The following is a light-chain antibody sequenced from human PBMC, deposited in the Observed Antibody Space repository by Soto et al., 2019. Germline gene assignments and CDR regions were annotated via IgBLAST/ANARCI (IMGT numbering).Light chain of an antibody. CDR3: NSYTSSSTWM. Sequence: QSVLTQPASVSGSPGQSITISCTGTSSDIGGYNYVSWYQHHPGKAPKLMIYEVGNRPSGVSNRFSGSKSGNTASLTISELQAEDEADYYCNSYTSSSTWMFGGGTKLIVL. V-gene: IGLV2-14*01. CDR2: EVG. J-gene: IGLJ3*02. CDR1: SSDIGGYNY.